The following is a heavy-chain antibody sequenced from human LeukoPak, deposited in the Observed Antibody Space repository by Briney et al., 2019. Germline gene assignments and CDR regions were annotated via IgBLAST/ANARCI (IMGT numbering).Heavy chain of an antibody. CDR3: AKYYYTSGSSGGRVFDY. Sequence: GGSLRLSCAASGFPFSSYAMHWVRQAPGKGLEYVSAISSNGGSTSYANSVKGRFTISRDNSKNTLYLQMGSLRAEDTAVYYCAKYYYTSGSSGGRVFDYWGQGTLVTVSS. V-gene: IGHV3-64*01. CDR2: ISSNGGST. D-gene: IGHD3-10*01. J-gene: IGHJ4*02. CDR1: GFPFSSYA.